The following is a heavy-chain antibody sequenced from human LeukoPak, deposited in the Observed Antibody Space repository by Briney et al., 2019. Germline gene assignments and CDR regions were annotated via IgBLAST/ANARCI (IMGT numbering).Heavy chain of an antibody. J-gene: IGHJ4*02. CDR3: ATDLDSGWYKVTYFDY. CDR2: FDPEDGET. Sequence: ASVKVSCKASGYTFINHDINWVRQAPGKGLEWMGGFDPEDGETIYAQKFQGRVTMTEDTSTDTAYMELSSLRSEDTAVYYCATDLDSGWYKVTYFDYWGQGTLVTVSS. CDR1: GYTFINHD. V-gene: IGHV1-24*01. D-gene: IGHD6-19*01.